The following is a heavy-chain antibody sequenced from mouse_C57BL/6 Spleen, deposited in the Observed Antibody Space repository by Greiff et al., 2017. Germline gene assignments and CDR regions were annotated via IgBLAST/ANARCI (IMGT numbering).Heavy chain of an antibody. J-gene: IGHJ3*01. V-gene: IGHV5-4*01. CDR2: ISDGGSYT. Sequence: EVKLVESGGGLVKPGGSLKLSCAASGFTFSSYAMSWVRQTPEKRLEWVATISDGGSYTYYPDNVKGRFTISRDNAKNNLYLQMSHLKSEDTAMYYCARENYGSSVAWFAYWGQGTLVTVSA. CDR3: ARENYGSSVAWFAY. CDR1: GFTFSSYA. D-gene: IGHD1-1*01.